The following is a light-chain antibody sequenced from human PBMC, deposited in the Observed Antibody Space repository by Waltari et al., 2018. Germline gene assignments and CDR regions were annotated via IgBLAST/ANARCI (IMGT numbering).Light chain of an antibody. V-gene: IGLV2-23*02. CDR1: TSDVGNYYH. J-gene: IGLJ1*01. CDR3: CSYAGRGTYV. CDR2: QVI. Sequence: QADLTQPAAGAATPGQPIPLSCTRTTSDVGNYYHFHWSQQHPGKPPQLLIYQVITRPSGVSRPLSASTPGNTASLTISALQAEDEADYYCCSYAGRGTYVFGSGTKVTV.